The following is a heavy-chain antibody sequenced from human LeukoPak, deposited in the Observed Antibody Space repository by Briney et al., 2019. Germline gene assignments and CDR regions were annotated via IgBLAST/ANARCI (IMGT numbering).Heavy chain of an antibody. CDR1: GFTFSSYW. CDR2: INSDGSST. J-gene: IGHJ4*02. D-gene: IGHD6-19*01. Sequence: GGSPRLSCAASGFTFSSYWMHWVRQAPGKGLVWVPRINSDGSSTSYADSVKGRFTISRDNAKNTLYLQMNSLRAEDTAVYYCARGIAVAGGRVDYWGQGTLVTVSS. V-gene: IGHV3-74*01. CDR3: ARGIAVAGGRVDY.